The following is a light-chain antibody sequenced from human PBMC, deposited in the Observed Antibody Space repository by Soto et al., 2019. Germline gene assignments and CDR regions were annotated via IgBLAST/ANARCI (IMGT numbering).Light chain of an antibody. CDR1: SRAVGAYDY. J-gene: IGLJ1*01. V-gene: IGLV2-8*01. CDR3: SSFAGSNNFPYV. Sequence: QSVLTQPPSASGFLGQSVPFSGLGPSRAVGAYDYVSWYQQHPGKAPKLMIYEINKRPSGVPDRFSGSKSGNTASLTVSGLQAEDEADYYCSSFAGSNNFPYVFGTGTKLTVL. CDR2: EIN.